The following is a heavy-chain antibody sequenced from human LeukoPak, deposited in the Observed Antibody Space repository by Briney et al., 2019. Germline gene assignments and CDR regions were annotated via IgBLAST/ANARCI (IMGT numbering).Heavy chain of an antibody. Sequence: ASVKVSCKASGYTFTSYGISWVRQAPGQGLEWMGWISAYNGNTNYAQKLQGRVTMTTDTSTSTAYMELRSLRSDDTAVYYCARDQREAHYYDSSGYYHDAFDIWGQGTMVTVSS. D-gene: IGHD3-22*01. CDR1: GYTFTSYG. CDR2: ISAYNGNT. J-gene: IGHJ3*02. V-gene: IGHV1-18*01. CDR3: ARDQREAHYYDSSGYYHDAFDI.